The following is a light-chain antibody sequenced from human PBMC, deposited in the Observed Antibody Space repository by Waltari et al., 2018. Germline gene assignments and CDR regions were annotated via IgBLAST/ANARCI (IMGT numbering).Light chain of an antibody. V-gene: IGLV3-1*01. J-gene: IGLJ2*01. Sequence: SYALTQPPSVSVSPGQPARITCSGENLGDKYSSWYQQKPGQSPVLLIFQDNKRPSGIPERFSGSNSGSTATLTVSGTQAVDEADYYCQAWDTRTVTFGGGTKLTVL. CDR1: NLGDKY. CDR3: QAWDTRTVT. CDR2: QDN.